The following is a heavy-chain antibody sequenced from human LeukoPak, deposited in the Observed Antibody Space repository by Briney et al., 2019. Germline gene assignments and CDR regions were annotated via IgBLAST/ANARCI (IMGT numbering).Heavy chain of an antibody. CDR2: RFYSGNM. D-gene: IGHD5/OR15-5a*01. J-gene: IGHJ4*02. CDR1: GVSIYTGDYY. Sequence: PSETLSLTCTVSGVSIYTGDYYWAWIRQPPGEGLEWIGSRFYSGNMYDSPALKSRATISVDTSKNQFSLNLSSVTAADTALYYCARENIVSTRDFDCWGQGTLVTVSS. CDR3: ARENIVSTRDFDC. V-gene: IGHV4-39*07.